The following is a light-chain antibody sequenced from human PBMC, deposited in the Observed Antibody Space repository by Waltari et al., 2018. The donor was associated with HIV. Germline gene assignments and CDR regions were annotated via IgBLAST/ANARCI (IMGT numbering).Light chain of an antibody. Sequence: DIQMTQSPSSVSASVGDRVTITCRTSQAISTNLNSYQHKPGKAPKLLIYAASSLQSGVPSRFSGGGSGTHFTLTITSLQPEDFTTYYCQHSRTFGQGTKVE. CDR2: AAS. CDR1: QAISTN. CDR3: QHSRT. J-gene: IGKJ1*01. V-gene: IGKV1-39*01.